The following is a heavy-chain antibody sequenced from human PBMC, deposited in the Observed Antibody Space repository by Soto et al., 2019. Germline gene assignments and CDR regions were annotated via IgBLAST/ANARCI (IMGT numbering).Heavy chain of an antibody. D-gene: IGHD6-19*01. CDR3: AKASSGWPADY. Sequence: ESGGGVVQPGRSLRLSCAASGFTFSSYGMHWVRQAPGKGLEWVAVISYDGSNKYYADSVKGRFTISRDNSKNTLYLQMNSLRAEDTAVYYCAKASSGWPADYWGQGTLVTVSS. V-gene: IGHV3-30*18. J-gene: IGHJ4*02. CDR1: GFTFSSYG. CDR2: ISYDGSNK.